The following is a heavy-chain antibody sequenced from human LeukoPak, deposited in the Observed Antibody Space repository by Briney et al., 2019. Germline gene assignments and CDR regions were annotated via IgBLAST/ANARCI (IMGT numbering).Heavy chain of an antibody. J-gene: IGHJ5*02. Sequence: PSETLSLTCAVYGGSFSGYYWSWIRQPPGKGLEWIGEINHSGSTNYNPSLKSRVTISVDTSKNQFSLKLSSVTAADTAVYYCARGRQLWLRGWFDPWGQGTLVTVSS. CDR1: GGSFSGYY. D-gene: IGHD5-18*01. CDR2: INHSGST. V-gene: IGHV4-34*01. CDR3: ARGRQLWLRGWFDP.